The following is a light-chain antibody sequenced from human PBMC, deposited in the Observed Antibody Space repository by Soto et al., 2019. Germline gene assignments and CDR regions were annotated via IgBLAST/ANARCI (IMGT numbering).Light chain of an antibody. J-gene: IGKJ3*01. CDR1: QSVSSSY. CDR2: CAS. CDR3: QQYGSSPIT. Sequence: EIVLTQSPGTLSLSPGERATLSCRASQSVSSSYLAWYQQKPGQAPRLLIYCASSRATGIPDRFSGSVSGTDFTLTISRLEPEDFAVYYCQQYGSSPITFGPGTKVDIK. V-gene: IGKV3-20*01.